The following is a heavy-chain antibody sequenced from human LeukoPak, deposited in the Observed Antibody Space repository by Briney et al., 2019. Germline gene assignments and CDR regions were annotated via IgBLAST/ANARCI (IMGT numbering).Heavy chain of an antibody. J-gene: IGHJ4*02. CDR1: GYRFTSYW. CDR3: ARLPTVTPEATLFDQ. D-gene: IGHD4-17*01. Sequence: KRGESLKISCKGSGYRFTSYWIGWARQMPGKGLEWMGIIYPGDSDTRYSPSFQGQVTISADKSISTAFLQWSSLKASDTAMYYCARLPTVTPEATLFDQWGQGTLVTVSS. CDR2: IYPGDSDT. V-gene: IGHV5-51*01.